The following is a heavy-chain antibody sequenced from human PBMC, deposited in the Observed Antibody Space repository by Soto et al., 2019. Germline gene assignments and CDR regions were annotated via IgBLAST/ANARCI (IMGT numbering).Heavy chain of an antibody. Sequence: GGSLRLSCAASGFTFSSYAMSWVRQAPGKGLEWVSAISGSGGSTYYADSVKGRFTISRDNSKNTLYLQMNSLRAEDTAVYYCAKEGSSWSPERYNWFDPWGQGTLVTVSS. J-gene: IGHJ5*02. D-gene: IGHD6-13*01. V-gene: IGHV3-23*01. CDR2: ISGSGGST. CDR3: AKEGSSWSPERYNWFDP. CDR1: GFTFSSYA.